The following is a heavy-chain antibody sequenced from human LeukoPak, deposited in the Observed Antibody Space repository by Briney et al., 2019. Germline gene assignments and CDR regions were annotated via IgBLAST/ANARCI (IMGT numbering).Heavy chain of an antibody. CDR2: VSRGGDTT. Sequence: GGSLRLSCAASGYTFSTYAMNWVRQAPGKGLEWVSGVSRGGDTTHYADSVKGRFTISRDNAKNSLYLQMNSLRAEDTAVYYCATDSSGYGYWGQGTLVTVSS. CDR1: GYTFSTYA. V-gene: IGHV3-23*01. J-gene: IGHJ4*02. D-gene: IGHD3-22*01. CDR3: ATDSSGYGY.